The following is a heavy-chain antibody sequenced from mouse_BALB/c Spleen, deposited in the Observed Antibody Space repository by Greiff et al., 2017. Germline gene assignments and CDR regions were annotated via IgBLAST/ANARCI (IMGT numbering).Heavy chain of an antibody. CDR2: IDPANGNT. J-gene: IGHJ2*01. Sequence: EVQLQQSGAELVKPGASVKLSCTASGFNIKDTYMHWVKQRPEQGLEWIGRIDPANGNTKYDPKFQGKATITADTSSNTAYLQLSSLTSEDTAVYYCARSHYCSSSYRFFDYWGQGTTLTVSS. V-gene: IGHV14-3*02. CDR1: GFNIKDTY. CDR3: ARSHYCSSSYRFFDY. D-gene: IGHD1-1*01.